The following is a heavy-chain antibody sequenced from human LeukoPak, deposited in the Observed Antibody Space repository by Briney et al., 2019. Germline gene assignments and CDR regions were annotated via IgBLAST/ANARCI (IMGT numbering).Heavy chain of an antibody. D-gene: IGHD5-12*01. CDR3: AILTGLRLGDFSFDY. CDR1: GYTFTSYD. CDR2: IIPIFGTA. Sequence: GASVKVSCKASGYTFTSYDINWVRQATGQGLEWMGGIIPIFGTANYAQKFQGRVTITADKSTSTAYMELSSLRSEDTAVYYCAILTGLRLGDFSFDYWGQGTLVTVSS. J-gene: IGHJ4*02. V-gene: IGHV1-69*06.